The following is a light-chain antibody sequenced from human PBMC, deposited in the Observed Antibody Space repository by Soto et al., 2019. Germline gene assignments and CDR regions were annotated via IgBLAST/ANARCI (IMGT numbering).Light chain of an antibody. CDR3: CSYAGSSTSYV. CDR2: EDT. V-gene: IGLV2-23*01. Sequence: QSALTQPASVSGSPGQSITISCTGTSSDVGDYNLVSWYQQHPGKAPKLMIYEDTKRPSGVSNRFSGSKSGNTASLTISGLQAEDEADYYCCSYAGSSTSYVFGTGTKVTVL. CDR1: SSDVGDYNL. J-gene: IGLJ1*01.